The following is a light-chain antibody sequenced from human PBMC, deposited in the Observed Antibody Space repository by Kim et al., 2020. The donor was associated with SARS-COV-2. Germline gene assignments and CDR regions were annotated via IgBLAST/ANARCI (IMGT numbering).Light chain of an antibody. V-gene: IGLV3-19*01. CDR3: NSRDIHSNWV. Sequence: VALGQTVTITCRGDSLRSYYASWYQQKPGQAPSLVIYGKNNRPSGIPDRFSGSSSGNTASLTITGAQAEDEADYYYNSRDIHSNWVFGGGTQLTVL. CDR2: GKN. CDR1: SLRSYY. J-gene: IGLJ2*01.